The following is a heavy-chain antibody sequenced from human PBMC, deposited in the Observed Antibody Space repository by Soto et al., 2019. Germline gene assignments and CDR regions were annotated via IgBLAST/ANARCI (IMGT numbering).Heavy chain of an antibody. V-gene: IGHV6-1*01. CDR1: GDSVSSNSAA. Sequence: PSQTLSLTCAIPGDSVSSNSAAWNWIRQSPSRGLEWLGRTYYRSKWYNDYAVSVKSRITINPDTSKNQFSLQLNSVTPEDTAVYYCASGSGYYYYYGMDVWGQGTTVAVSS. CDR3: ASGSGYYYYYGMDV. CDR2: TYYRSKWYN. D-gene: IGHD2-15*01. J-gene: IGHJ6*02.